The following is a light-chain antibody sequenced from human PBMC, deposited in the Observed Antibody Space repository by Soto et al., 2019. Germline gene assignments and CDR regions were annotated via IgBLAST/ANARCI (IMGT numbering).Light chain of an antibody. V-gene: IGKV3-11*01. J-gene: IGKJ4*02. CDR3: QQRRTWPLT. CDR2: DVS. CDR1: QSVENF. Sequence: EIGLTQSPATLSLSPGDRATLSCSASQSVENFLAWYQQKRGQAPRLLIFDVSTRAPGIPPRFSGSGSGTDFPLTSSRLEPEDFAFYYCQQRRTWPLTFGGGTRVDFK.